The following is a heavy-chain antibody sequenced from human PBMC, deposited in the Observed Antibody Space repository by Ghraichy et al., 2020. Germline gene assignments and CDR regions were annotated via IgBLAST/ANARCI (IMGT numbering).Heavy chain of an antibody. CDR2: ISGSGGST. J-gene: IGHJ4*02. CDR1: GFTFSSYA. Sequence: GGSLRLSCAASGFTFSSYAMSWVRQAPGKGLEWVSAISGSGGSTYYADSVKGRFTISRDNSKNTLYLQMNSLRAEDTAVYYCAKGLIWAEVDYYDSSGYPFDYWGQGTLVTVSS. CDR3: AKGLIWAEVDYYDSSGYPFDY. V-gene: IGHV3-23*01. D-gene: IGHD3-22*01.